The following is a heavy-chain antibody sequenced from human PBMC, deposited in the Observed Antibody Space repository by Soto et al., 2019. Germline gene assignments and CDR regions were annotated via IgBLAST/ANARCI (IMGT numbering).Heavy chain of an antibody. CDR2: IKSKTVGGTT. D-gene: IGHD3-22*01. Sequence: PGGSLRLSCAASGFTFSNAWMNWVSQAPGKGLGWVGRIKSKTVGGTTDYAAPVKGRFTISRDDSKNTLYLQMNSLKTEDTAVYYCPTIFSARGPLYYDSSSYYYGVYWGQGTLVNVSS. CDR1: GFTFSNAW. CDR3: PTIFSARGPLYYDSSSYYYGVY. J-gene: IGHJ4*02. V-gene: IGHV3-15*07.